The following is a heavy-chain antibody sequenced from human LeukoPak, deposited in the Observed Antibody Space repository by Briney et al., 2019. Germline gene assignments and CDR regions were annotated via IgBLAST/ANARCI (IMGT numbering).Heavy chain of an antibody. V-gene: IGHV3-23*01. CDR3: AKVGRDGYIDPFDY. D-gene: IGHD5-24*01. J-gene: IGHJ4*02. CDR2: ISGSGGST. CDR1: GFTFSSYG. Sequence: LPGGSLRLSCAASGFTFSSYGMSWVRQAPGKGLEWVSAISGSGGSTYYADSVKGRFTISRDNSKNTLYLQMNSLRAEDTAVYYCAKVGRDGYIDPFDYWGQGTLVTVSS.